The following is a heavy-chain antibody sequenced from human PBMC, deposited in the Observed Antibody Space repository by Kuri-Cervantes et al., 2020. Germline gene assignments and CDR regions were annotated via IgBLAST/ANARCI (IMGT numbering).Heavy chain of an antibody. D-gene: IGHD4-17*01. CDR1: GYTFTAYG. CDR2: ISTYNGNT. J-gene: IGHJ4*02. V-gene: IGHV1-18*01. Sequence: GGSLRLSCKASGYTFTAYGISWVRQAPGQGLEWMGWISTYNGNTIYAQKFQNRVTMTTDTSTTTAYMELWSLRSDDTALYYCAKEGGWAYGDYKDSGSSFDYWGQGTLVTVSS. CDR3: AKEGGWAYGDYKDSGSSFDY.